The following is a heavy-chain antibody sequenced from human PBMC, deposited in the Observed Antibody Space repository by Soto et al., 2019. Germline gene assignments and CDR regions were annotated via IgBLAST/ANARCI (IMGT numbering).Heavy chain of an antibody. V-gene: IGHV1-18*04. CDR2: ISAYNGNT. D-gene: IGHD1-1*01. Sequence: QVQLVQSGAVVKKPGASVKVSCKASGYTFTSYGISWVRQAPGQGLEWMGWISAYNGNTKDAQKFQGRVTMSTDTATSTGYMELRSLRSDDTAVYYCVRQSTLMAFEHYGLDVWGQGTTVTVSS. J-gene: IGHJ6*02. CDR1: GYTFTSYG. CDR3: VRQSTLMAFEHYGLDV.